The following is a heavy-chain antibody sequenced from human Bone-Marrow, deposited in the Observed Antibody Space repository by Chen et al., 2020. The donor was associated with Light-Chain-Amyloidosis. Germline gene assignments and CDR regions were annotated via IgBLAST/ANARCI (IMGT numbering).Heavy chain of an antibody. D-gene: IGHD6-19*01. CDR3: TRRVITAGPDYYYYARDV. CDR2: LFHSGTP. J-gene: IGHJ6*02. V-gene: IGHV4-39*01. Sequence: LQESGPGVVKPSETLSLICTVSGGSIKTNSHYLGWVRQSPGRGLGWLGRLFHSGTPQYNVSFKSRATISVDTSKNQRSLTLNAVTAADTAGYYCTRRVITAGPDYYYYARDVWGQGTTV. CDR1: GGSIKTNSHY.